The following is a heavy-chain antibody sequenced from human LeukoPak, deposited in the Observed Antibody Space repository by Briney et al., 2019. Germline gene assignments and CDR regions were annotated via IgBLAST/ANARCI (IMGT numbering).Heavy chain of an antibody. Sequence: VITGGSLRLSCAASGFSFTNAWMSWVRQAPGKGLEWVGRIKSKADGGTTDYAAPVKGRFTISRDDSKNTLYLQMNSLKTEDTAVYYCTTDQAGGHYVGRYYYYYYYMDVWGKGTTVTVSS. D-gene: IGHD4-17*01. J-gene: IGHJ6*03. CDR1: GFSFTNAW. CDR3: TTDQAGGHYVGRYYYYYYYMDV. CDR2: IKSKADGGTT. V-gene: IGHV3-15*01.